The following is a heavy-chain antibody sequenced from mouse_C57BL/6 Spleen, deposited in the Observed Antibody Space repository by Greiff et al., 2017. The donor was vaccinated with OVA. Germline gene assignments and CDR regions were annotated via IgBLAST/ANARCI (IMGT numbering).Heavy chain of an antibody. D-gene: IGHD2-4*01. CDR3: AGDDYDTAPCAY. V-gene: IGHV1-55*01. J-gene: IGHJ3*01. CDR2: ISPGSGST. Sequence: VQLQQSGAELVKPGASVKMSCKASGYTFTSYWITWVKQRPGQGLEWIGDISPGSGSTNYNEQFKSKATLTVDPSSSTASMQLSSLTSEDSAVYYCAGDDYDTAPCAYWGQGTLVTVSA. CDR1: GYTFTSYW.